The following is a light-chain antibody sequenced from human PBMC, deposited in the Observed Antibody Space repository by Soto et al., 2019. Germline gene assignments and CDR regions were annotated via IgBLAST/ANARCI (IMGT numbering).Light chain of an antibody. CDR2: GNT. CDR3: QSYDRSLSGYV. V-gene: IGLV1-40*01. J-gene: IGLJ1*01. CDR1: GSNIGAGYD. Sequence: QSVLTQPPSVSGAPGQRVTISCTGSGSNIGAGYDVHWYQQLPGTAPKLLIYGNTNRPSEVPARFSGSKSDTSASLAITGLQAEDEADYYCQSYDRSLSGYVFGTGTKLT.